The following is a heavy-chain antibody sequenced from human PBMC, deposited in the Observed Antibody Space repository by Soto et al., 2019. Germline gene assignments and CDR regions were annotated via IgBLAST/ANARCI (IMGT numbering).Heavy chain of an antibody. CDR1: GFTFSTHS. CDR2: TTSSGLTM. Sequence: EVQLVESGGGLVQPGGSLRLSCAASGFTFSTHSMNWVRQAPGKGLEWISSTTSSGLTMYADSVKGRFTISRDSAKYSLYLQLSSRRAEDTAVSVCVGEVGFQLIYWGQGTPVAVSS. J-gene: IGHJ4*02. V-gene: IGHV3-48*01. D-gene: IGHD2-2*01. CDR3: VGEVGFQLIY.